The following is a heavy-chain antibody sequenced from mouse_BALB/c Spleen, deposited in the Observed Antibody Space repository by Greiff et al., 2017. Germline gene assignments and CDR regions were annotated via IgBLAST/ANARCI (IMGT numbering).Heavy chain of an antibody. CDR3: TREGDSSGYEGTWFAY. CDR1: GFTFSSYT. D-gene: IGHD3-2*01. J-gene: IGHJ3*01. CDR2: ISSGGSYT. Sequence: DVKLVESGGGLVKPGGSLKLSCAASGFTFSSYTMSWVRQTPEKRLEWVATISSGGSYTYYPDSVKGRFTISRDNAKNTLYLQMSSLKSEDTAMYYCTREGDSSGYEGTWFAYWGQGTLVTVSA. V-gene: IGHV5-6-4*01.